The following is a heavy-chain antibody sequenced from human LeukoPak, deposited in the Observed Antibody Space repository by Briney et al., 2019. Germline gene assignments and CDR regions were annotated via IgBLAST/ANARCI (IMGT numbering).Heavy chain of an antibody. CDR2: ISGSGSTK. V-gene: IGHV3-48*03. CDR3: ARKGSSWYYFDY. J-gene: IGHJ4*02. CDR1: GFTFSSYE. D-gene: IGHD6-13*01. Sequence: GGSLRLSGAASGFTFSSYEMNWVRQAPGKGLEWVSYISGSGSTKYYADSVKGRFTISRDNAKNSLYLQMNSLRAEDTAVYYCARKGSSWYYFDYWGQGTLVTVSS.